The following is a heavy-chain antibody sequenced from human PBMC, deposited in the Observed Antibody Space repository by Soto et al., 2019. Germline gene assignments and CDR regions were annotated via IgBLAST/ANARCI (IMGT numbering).Heavy chain of an antibody. V-gene: IGHV1-69*13. CDR1: GGTFSSYA. CDR2: IIPIFGTA. D-gene: IGHD2-2*01. J-gene: IGHJ4*02. CDR3: ASAPGYCSSTSCLSYTPRYSSSWYAPFDY. Sequence: GASVKVSCKASGGTFSSYAISWVRQAPGQGLEWMGGIIPIFGTANYAQKFQGRVTITADESTSTAYMELSSLRSEDTAVYYCASAPGYCSSTSCLSYTPRYSSSWYAPFDYGGQGSLVTVSS.